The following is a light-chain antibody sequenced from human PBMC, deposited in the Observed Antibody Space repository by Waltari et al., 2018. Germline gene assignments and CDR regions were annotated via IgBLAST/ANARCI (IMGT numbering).Light chain of an antibody. CDR2: DVN. Sequence: QSALTQPASVSGSPGQSITISCTGTSSDVGPYDLVSCYQQHPGKAPKLMIHDVNKRPSGVSPRFSGSKSGNTASLTISGLQAEDEADYYCCSFADSSASWVFGGGTKLTVL. CDR3: CSFADSSASWV. J-gene: IGLJ3*02. V-gene: IGLV2-23*02. CDR1: SSDVGPYDL.